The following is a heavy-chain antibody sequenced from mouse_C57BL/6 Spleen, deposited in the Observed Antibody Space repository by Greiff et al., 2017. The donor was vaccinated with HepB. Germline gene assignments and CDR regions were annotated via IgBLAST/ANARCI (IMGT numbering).Heavy chain of an antibody. D-gene: IGHD1-1*01. CDR3: ARRYYYGSSYGGWYFDV. V-gene: IGHV1-81*01. J-gene: IGHJ1*03. Sequence: QVQLQQSGAELARPGASVKLSCKASGYTFTSYGISWVKQRTGQGLEWIGEIYPRSGNTYYNEKFKGKATLTADKSSSTAYMELRSLTSEDSAVYYCARRYYYGSSYGGWYFDVWGTGTTVTVSS. CDR1: GYTFTSYG. CDR2: IYPRSGNT.